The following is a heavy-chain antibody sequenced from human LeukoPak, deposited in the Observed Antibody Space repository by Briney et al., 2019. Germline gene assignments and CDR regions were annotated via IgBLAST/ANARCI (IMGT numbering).Heavy chain of an antibody. J-gene: IGHJ5*02. Sequence: GGSLRLSCVASGFTFSNYWMHWVRQPPGKGLVWVSRIYVDGRTTNYADPVKGRFTISRDNAKNTVYLEMNSLSVEDTATYYCIRDFRSADLWGQGTLVTVTS. CDR1: GFTFSNYW. V-gene: IGHV3-74*01. CDR2: IYVDGRTT. CDR3: IRDFRSADL.